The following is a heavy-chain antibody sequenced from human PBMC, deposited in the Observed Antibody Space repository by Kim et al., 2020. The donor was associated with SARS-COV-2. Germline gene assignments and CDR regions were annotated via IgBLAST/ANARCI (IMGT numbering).Heavy chain of an antibody. CDR1: GYTFSSYA. J-gene: IGHJ4*02. Sequence: ASVKVSCKASGYTFSSYAMNWVRQAPGQGLEWMGWINTNTGNPTYAQGFTGRFVFSLDTSVSTAYLQISSLKAEDTAVYFCARTGGALRYFDWSSFDYWGQGTLVTVSS. CDR3: ARTGGALRYFDWSSFDY. V-gene: IGHV7-4-1*02. D-gene: IGHD3-9*01. CDR2: INTNTGNP.